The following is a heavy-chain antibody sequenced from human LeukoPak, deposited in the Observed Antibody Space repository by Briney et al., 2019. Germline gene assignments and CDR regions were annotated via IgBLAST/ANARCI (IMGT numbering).Heavy chain of an antibody. V-gene: IGHV3-66*01. CDR2: IYSGGST. CDR1: GFTVSSNY. CDR3: ARDLAPGSREDAFDI. Sequence: PGGSLRLSCAASGFTVSSNYMSWVRQAPGKGLEWVSVIYSGGSTYYADSVKGRFTISRDNSKNTLYLQMNSLRAEDTAVYYCARDLAPGSREDAFDIWGQGTMVNVSS. D-gene: IGHD3-10*01. J-gene: IGHJ3*02.